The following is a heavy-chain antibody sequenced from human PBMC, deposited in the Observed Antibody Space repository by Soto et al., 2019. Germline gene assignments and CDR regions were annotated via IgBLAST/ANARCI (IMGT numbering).Heavy chain of an antibody. J-gene: IGHJ4*02. CDR3: ARMVRGSYSGYDY. V-gene: IGHV4-34*01. D-gene: IGHD1-26*01. CDR1: VGSFSCYY. CDR2: INHSGST. Sequence: SETLSLSCAVYVGSFSCYYWIWIRQPPGKGLEWIGEINHSGSTNYNPSLKSRVTISVDTSKNQFSLKLSSVTAADTAVYYCARMVRGSYSGYDYWGQGTLVTVSS.